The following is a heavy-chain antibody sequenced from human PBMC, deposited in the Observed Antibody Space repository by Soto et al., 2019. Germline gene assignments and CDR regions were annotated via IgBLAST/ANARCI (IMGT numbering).Heavy chain of an antibody. J-gene: IGHJ6*02. Sequence: QVQLVQSGAEVKKPGSSVKVSCKASGGTFSSYAISWVRQAPGQGLEGMGGIIPIFGTANYAQKFQGRVTITADESTSTAYMELSSLRSEDTAVYYCARPRYCGGDCLTVGYYGMDVWGQGTTVTVSS. CDR1: GGTFSSYA. CDR2: IIPIFGTA. CDR3: ARPRYCGGDCLTVGYYGMDV. V-gene: IGHV1-69*12. D-gene: IGHD2-21*02.